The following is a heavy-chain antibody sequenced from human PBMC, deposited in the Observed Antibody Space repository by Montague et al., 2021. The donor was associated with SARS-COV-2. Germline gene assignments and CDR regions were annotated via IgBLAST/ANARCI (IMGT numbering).Heavy chain of an antibody. CDR1: GGSMRRYY. CDR3: ARRGTGNYELLDY. D-gene: IGHD3-3*01. CDR2: IYDSGGA. J-gene: IGHJ4*02. V-gene: IGHV4-59*01. Sequence: SETLSLTCTISGGSMRRYYWTWIRQLPGKELEWIGSIYDSGGARXNPSLKSRVSISVDVSKTQFSLRVTSVTAADTAVYFCARRGTGNYELLDYWGQGILVTVSS.